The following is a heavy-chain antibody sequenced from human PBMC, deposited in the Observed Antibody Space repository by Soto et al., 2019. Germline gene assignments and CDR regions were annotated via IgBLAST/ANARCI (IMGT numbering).Heavy chain of an antibody. CDR3: ARGPLF. CDR1: GGSFSGYY. V-gene: IGHV4-34*01. Sequence: ETLSLTCAVYGGSFSGYYWSWIRQPPGKGLEWIGEINHSGSTNYNPSLKSRVTISVDTSKNQFSLKLSSVTAADTAVYYCARGPLFWGQGTLVTVSS. J-gene: IGHJ4*02. CDR2: INHSGST.